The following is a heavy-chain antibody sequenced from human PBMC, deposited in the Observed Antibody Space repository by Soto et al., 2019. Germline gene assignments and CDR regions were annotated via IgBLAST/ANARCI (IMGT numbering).Heavy chain of an antibody. Sequence: PGGSLRLSCAVSGFTFSNYAMNWVRQAPGVGLEWVSGISGSGDITDYGDSVKGRFTISRDNSKNTLFLQMNSLRAEDTAVYYCARDAFGFGRPVDNWGRGTLVTVSS. CDR2: ISGSGDIT. V-gene: IGHV3-23*01. CDR1: GFTFSNYA. D-gene: IGHD3-3*01. J-gene: IGHJ4*02. CDR3: ARDAFGFGRPVDN.